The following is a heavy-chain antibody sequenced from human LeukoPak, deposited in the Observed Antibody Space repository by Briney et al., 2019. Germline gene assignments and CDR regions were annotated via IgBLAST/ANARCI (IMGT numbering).Heavy chain of an antibody. CDR3: ARDSVVVPAATTGDY. J-gene: IGHJ4*02. V-gene: IGHV1-18*01. CDR2: TSAYNGNT. Sequence: RASVKVSCKASGYTFTSYGISWVRQAPGQGLERMGWTSAYNGNTNYAQKLQGRVTMTTDTSTSTAYMELRSLRSDDTAVYYCARDSVVVPAATTGDYWGQGTLVTVSS. CDR1: GYTFTSYG. D-gene: IGHD2-2*01.